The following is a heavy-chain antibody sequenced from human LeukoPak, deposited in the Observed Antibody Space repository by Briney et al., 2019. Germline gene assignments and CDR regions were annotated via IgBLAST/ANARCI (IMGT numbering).Heavy chain of an antibody. CDR3: ARGRTMVRGVSYFDN. V-gene: IGHV4-34*01. J-gene: IGHJ4*02. CDR2: INHSGST. Sequence: SETLSLTCAVSGGSFSGYYWSWIRQPPGKGLEWIGEINHSGSTNYNPSLKSRVTISVDTSKNQFSLKLDSVTAADTAVYYCARGRTMVRGVSYFDNWGQGTLVTVSS. CDR1: GGSFSGYY. D-gene: IGHD3-10*01.